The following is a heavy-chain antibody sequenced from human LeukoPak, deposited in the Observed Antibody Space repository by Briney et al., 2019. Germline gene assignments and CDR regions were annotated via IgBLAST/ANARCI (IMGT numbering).Heavy chain of an antibody. J-gene: IGHJ4*02. CDR3: ATDTWYSAGH. D-gene: IGHD2-15*01. Sequence: GGSLRLSCAVSGFTFSSYWMHWVRQAPGKGLVWVSHIKTDGSTTAYADSVKGRFTISRDNAKNTLYLQMNSLRAEDTAIYYCATDTWYSAGHWGQGTLVTVSS. CDR1: GFTFSSYW. V-gene: IGHV3-74*01. CDR2: IKTDGSTT.